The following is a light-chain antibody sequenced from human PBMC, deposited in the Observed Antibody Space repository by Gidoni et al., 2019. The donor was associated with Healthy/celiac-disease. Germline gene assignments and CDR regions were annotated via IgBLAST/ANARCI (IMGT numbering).Light chain of an antibody. Sequence: DIQMTQSPSSLSASVGDRVTITCRASQSISSYLNWYQQKPGKAPKLLIYAASSLQSGVPSRFSGSGSGTDFTLTISSLQPEDCATYYCQQREFGQGTKVEIK. CDR1: QSISSY. CDR3: QQRE. J-gene: IGKJ1*01. CDR2: AAS. V-gene: IGKV1-39*01.